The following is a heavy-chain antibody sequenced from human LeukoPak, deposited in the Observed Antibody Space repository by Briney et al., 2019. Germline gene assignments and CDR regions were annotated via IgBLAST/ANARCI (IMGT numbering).Heavy chain of an antibody. J-gene: IGHJ4*02. V-gene: IGHV3-21*01. Sequence: GGSLRLSCAASGFTFSSYSMNWVRQAPGKGLEWVSSISSSSSYIYYADSVKGRFTISRENAKNSLYLQMNSLRAGDTAVYYCARGGRGSSWFDNWGQGTLVTVSS. D-gene: IGHD6-13*01. CDR3: ARGGRGSSWFDN. CDR2: ISSSSSYI. CDR1: GFTFSSYS.